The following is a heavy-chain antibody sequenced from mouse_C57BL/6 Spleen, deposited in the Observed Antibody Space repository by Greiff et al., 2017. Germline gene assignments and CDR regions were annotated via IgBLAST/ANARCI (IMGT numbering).Heavy chain of an antibody. CDR3: ARPPYYGSSSLAMDY. CDR2: IYPGDGDT. V-gene: IGHV1-80*01. CDR1: GYAFSSYW. Sequence: VQLQQSGAELVKPGASVKISCKASGYAFSSYWMNWVKQRPGKGLEWIGQIYPGDGDTNYNGKFKGKATLTADKSSSTAYMQLSSLTSEDSAVYFCARPPYYGSSSLAMDYWGQGTSVTVSS. J-gene: IGHJ4*01. D-gene: IGHD1-1*01.